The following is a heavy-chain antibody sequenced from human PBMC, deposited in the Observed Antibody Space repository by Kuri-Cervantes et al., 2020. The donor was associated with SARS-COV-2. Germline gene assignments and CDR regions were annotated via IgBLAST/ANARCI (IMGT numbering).Heavy chain of an antibody. J-gene: IGHJ4*02. Sequence: SVKVSCKASGYTFTSYGISWVRQAPGQGLEWMGGIIPIFGTANYAQKFQGRATITTDESTSTAYMELSSLRSEDTAVYYCARVAWEYSSSPRLDYWGQGTLVTVSS. CDR1: GYTFTSYG. CDR3: ARVAWEYSSSPRLDY. D-gene: IGHD6-6*01. CDR2: IIPIFGTA. V-gene: IGHV1-69*05.